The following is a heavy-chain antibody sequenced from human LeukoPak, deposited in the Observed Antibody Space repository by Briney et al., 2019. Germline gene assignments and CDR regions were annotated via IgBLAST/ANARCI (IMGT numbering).Heavy chain of an antibody. CDR1: GFTFSSYW. CDR3: AKDVAMVTDAFDI. Sequence: GGSLRLSCAASGFTFSSYWMHWVRQARGKGLVWVSHINSDGSSTSYADSVKGRFTISRDNAKNTLYLQMNSLRAEDTALYYCAKDVAMVTDAFDIWGQGTMVTVSS. J-gene: IGHJ3*02. D-gene: IGHD5-18*01. V-gene: IGHV3-74*01. CDR2: INSDGSST.